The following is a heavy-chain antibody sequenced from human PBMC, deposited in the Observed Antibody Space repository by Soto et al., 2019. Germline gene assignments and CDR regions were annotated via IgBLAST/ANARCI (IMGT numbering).Heavy chain of an antibody. CDR2: INHSGST. V-gene: IGHV4-34*01. J-gene: IGHJ6*03. Sequence: SETLSLTCAVYGGSFSGYYWSWIRQPPGKGLEWIGEINHSGSTNYNPSLKSRVTISVDTSKNQFSLKLSSVTAADTAVYYCARGAGIYYYYYYLYGCGQGTKVTVSS. CDR1: GGSFSGYY. CDR3: ARGAGIYYYYYYLYG.